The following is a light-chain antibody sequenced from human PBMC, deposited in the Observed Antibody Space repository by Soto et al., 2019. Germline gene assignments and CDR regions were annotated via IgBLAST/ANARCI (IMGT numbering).Light chain of an antibody. CDR2: RNN. Sequence: QSVLTQPPSASGTPGQRVTISCSGSSSNIGSNYVYWYQQLPGTAPKLLIYRNNQRPSGVPDRFSGSKSGTSASLAISGLRFEDEAGYYCAAWDDSLSGRSFGTGTKLTVL. J-gene: IGLJ1*01. V-gene: IGLV1-47*01. CDR1: SSNIGSNY. CDR3: AAWDDSLSGRS.